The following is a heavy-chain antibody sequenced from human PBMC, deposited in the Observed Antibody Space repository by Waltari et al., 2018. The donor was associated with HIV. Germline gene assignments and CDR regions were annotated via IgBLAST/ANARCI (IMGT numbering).Heavy chain of an antibody. J-gene: IGHJ5*02. CDR3: AHRGIGVSGFDP. V-gene: IGHV2-5*01. CDR2: IYWIDDK. CDR1: GFSLSTSGVG. D-gene: IGHD3-16*01. Sequence: QITLMESGPTLVKPTQTLTLTCTFSGFSLSTSGVGVGWLRQPPGKALKWLALIYWIDDKRYSPSLKSRLTITKYTSKNQVVLTMTNMDPVDTATYYCAHRGIGVSGFDPWGQGTLVTVSS.